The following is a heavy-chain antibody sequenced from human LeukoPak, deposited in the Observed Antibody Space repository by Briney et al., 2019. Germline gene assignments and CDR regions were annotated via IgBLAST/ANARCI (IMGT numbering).Heavy chain of an antibody. CDR1: GFTFSSYA. CDR3: ARDSGSYDAFDI. D-gene: IGHD1-26*01. J-gene: IGHJ3*02. Sequence: GGSLRLSCAASGFTFSSYAMSWVRQAPGKGLEWVSSISSSSSYIYYADSVKGRFTISRDNAKNSLYLQMNSLRAEDTAVYYCARDSGSYDAFDIWGQGTMVTVSS. V-gene: IGHV3-21*01. CDR2: ISSSSSYI.